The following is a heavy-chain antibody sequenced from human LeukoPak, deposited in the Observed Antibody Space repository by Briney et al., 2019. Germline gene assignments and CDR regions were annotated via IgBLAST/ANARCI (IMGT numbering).Heavy chain of an antibody. J-gene: IGHJ4*02. CDR2: IIPIFGTA. CDR1: GGTFSSYA. CDR3: ARDGPCSSTSCYTTPYFDY. Sequence: ASVKVSCKASGGTFSSYAISWVRQAPGQGLEWMGGIIPIFGTANYAQKFQGRVTITTDESTSTAYMELSSLRSEDTAVYYCARDGPCSSTSCYTTPYFDYWGQGTLVTVSS. D-gene: IGHD2-2*02. V-gene: IGHV1-69*05.